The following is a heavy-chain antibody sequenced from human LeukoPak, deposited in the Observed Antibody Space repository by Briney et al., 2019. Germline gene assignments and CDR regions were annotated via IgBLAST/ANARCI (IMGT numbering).Heavy chain of an antibody. CDR1: GYTFTGYY. D-gene: IGHD3-10*01. CDR3: ARGYYYGSGGKNWFDP. V-gene: IGHV1-2*02. J-gene: IGHJ5*02. CDR2: INPNSGGT. Sequence: ASVKVSCKASGYTFTGYYMHWVRQAPGQGLEWMGWINPNSGGTNYAQKFQDRVTMTRDTSISTAYMELSRLRSDDTAVYYCARGYYYGSGGKNWFDPWGQGTLVTVSS.